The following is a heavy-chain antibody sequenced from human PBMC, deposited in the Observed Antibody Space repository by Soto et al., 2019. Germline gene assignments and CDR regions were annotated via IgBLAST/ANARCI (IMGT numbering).Heavy chain of an antibody. J-gene: IGHJ6*04. D-gene: IGHD1-26*01. CDR1: GYNFNNYW. CDR2: IDPYDSYT. V-gene: IGHV5-10-1*01. CDR3: ASPPLPGLGKYARDL. Sequence: GESLKISCKGSGYNFNNYWINWVRQMPGKGLEWMGRIDPYDSYTNYSPSFQGHVTISVDTSSSTAYLQWSSLKASDTAMYYWASPPLPGLGKYARDLGGKGTRVTVPS.